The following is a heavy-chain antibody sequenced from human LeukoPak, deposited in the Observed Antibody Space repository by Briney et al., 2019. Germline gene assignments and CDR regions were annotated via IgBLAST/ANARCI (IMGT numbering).Heavy chain of an antibody. J-gene: IGHJ4*02. D-gene: IGHD2-2*01. Sequence: GGSLRLSCAASGFTFRSYWMSWVRQAPGKGLEWVAKIKEDGREKYYVDSVEGRFTISRDNAKNSLYLQMNSLRAEDTAVYYCARALVRAGVYFDYWGQGTLVTVSS. CDR3: ARALVRAGVYFDY. CDR1: GFTFRSYW. CDR2: IKEDGREK. V-gene: IGHV3-7*01.